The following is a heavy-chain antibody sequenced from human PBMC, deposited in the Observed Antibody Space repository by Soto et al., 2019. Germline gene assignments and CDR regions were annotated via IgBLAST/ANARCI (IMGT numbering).Heavy chain of an antibody. CDR3: ARDSVRYCRDGVCYQGYYYDAMDV. J-gene: IGHJ6*02. D-gene: IGHD2-8*01. CDR1: GYTFTSYG. Sequence: QVQLVQSGAEVKNSGASVKVSCKASGYTFTSYGFSWVRQAPGQGLEWMGWISASNGNTNYAQKLQGRVTMTTDTYTGTAYMEMRSLRSDATATYYCARDSVRYCRDGVCYQGYYYDAMDVWGQGTTVTVS. CDR2: ISASNGNT. V-gene: IGHV1-18*01.